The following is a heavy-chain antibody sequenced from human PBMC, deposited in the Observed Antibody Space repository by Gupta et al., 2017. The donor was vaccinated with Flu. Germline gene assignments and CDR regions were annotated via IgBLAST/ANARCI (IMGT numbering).Heavy chain of an antibody. Sequence: EVQLLESGGCLVQPGGSLRLSCAASGFTFSSFAMSWVRQAPGKGLEWVAAISGWGVNNYYADSVKGRFTISGDNSKNTLYLQMNSLRAEDTAVYYCAKEPDSNGYFAYWGQGTLVTVSS. V-gene: IGHV3-23*01. D-gene: IGHD3-22*01. CDR1: GFTFSSFA. J-gene: IGHJ4*02. CDR2: ISGWGVNN. CDR3: AKEPDSNGYFAY.